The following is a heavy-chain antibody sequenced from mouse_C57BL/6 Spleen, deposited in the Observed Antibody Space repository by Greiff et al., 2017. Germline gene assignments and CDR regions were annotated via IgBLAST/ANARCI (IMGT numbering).Heavy chain of an antibody. CDR1: GYAFSSSW. Sequence: QVQLKQSGPELVKPGASVKISCKASGYAFSSSWMNWVKQRPGKGLEWIGRIYPGDGDTNYNGKFKGKATLTADKSSSTAYMQLSSLTSEDSAVSICAKGARGCAFVYWGAGTLVTVSA. J-gene: IGHJ3*01. CDR2: IYPGDGDT. CDR3: AKGARGCAFVY. V-gene: IGHV1-82*01.